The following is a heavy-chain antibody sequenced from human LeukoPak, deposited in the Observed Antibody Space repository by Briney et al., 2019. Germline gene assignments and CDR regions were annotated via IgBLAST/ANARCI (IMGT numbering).Heavy chain of an antibody. D-gene: IGHD5-24*01. Sequence: SATLSLTCAVYGGSCDDYYCSWVRQPPGKGLEWIGEIHPHGIFYYNSSLVSRVTISIDTSKTQFSLRLTSVTAADTAFYYCARGRDRSKAGDHWGQGSLVTVSS. CDR2: IHPHGIF. CDR3: ARGRDRSKAGDH. J-gene: IGHJ4*02. V-gene: IGHV4-34*01. CDR1: GGSCDDYY.